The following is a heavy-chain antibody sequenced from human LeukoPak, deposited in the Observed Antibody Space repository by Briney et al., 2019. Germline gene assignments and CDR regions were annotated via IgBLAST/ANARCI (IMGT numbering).Heavy chain of an antibody. D-gene: IGHD3-9*01. Sequence: SETPSLTCTVSGGSISSYYWSWIRQPPGKGLEWIGSVYYSGSTSYNPPLKSRVTISVDTSKNQFSLKLNSVTAADTAVYYCARPLTGYSYFDYWGQGTLVTVSS. CDR2: VYYSGST. V-gene: IGHV4-59*05. J-gene: IGHJ4*02. CDR1: GGSISSYY. CDR3: ARPLTGYSYFDY.